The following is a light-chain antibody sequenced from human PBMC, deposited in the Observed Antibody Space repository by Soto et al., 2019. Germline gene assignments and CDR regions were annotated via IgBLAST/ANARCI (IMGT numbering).Light chain of an antibody. CDR3: QHSYSPPRT. CDR1: QSISSY. Sequence: DIQMTQSPSSLSVSVGDRVTITCRASQSISSYLNWYQQKPGKAPKLLIYAASSLQSGVPSRFSGSGSGTDFTLTIIRLQPEDFATYYCQHSYSPPRTFGQGTKVDNK. V-gene: IGKV1-39*01. J-gene: IGKJ1*01. CDR2: AAS.